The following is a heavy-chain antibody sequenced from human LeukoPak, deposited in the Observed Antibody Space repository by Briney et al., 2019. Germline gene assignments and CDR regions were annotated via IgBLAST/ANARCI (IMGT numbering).Heavy chain of an antibody. V-gene: IGHV4-39*01. CDR2: IYYSGST. Sequence: SETLSLTCTVSGGSISSSSYYWGWIRQPPGKGLEWIGRIYYSGSTYYNPSLKSRVTISVDTSKNQFSLKLSSVTAADTAVYYCARRGGSGYYPPYWYFDLWGRGTLVTVSS. CDR1: GGSISSSSYY. CDR3: ARRGGSGYYPPYWYFDL. D-gene: IGHD3-22*01. J-gene: IGHJ2*01.